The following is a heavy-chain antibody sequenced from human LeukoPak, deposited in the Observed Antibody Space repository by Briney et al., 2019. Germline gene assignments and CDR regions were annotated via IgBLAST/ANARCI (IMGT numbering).Heavy chain of an antibody. Sequence: GASVKVSCKAAGYTFTIYGISWVRQGPGQGLEWMGWISAYNGNTNYAQKLQGRVTMTTDTSTSTAYMELRSLRSDDTAVYYCARSYGSGSYYRGPPDYWGQGTLVTVSS. V-gene: IGHV1-18*01. CDR3: ARSYGSGSYYRGPPDY. D-gene: IGHD3-10*01. CDR1: GYTFTIYG. CDR2: ISAYNGNT. J-gene: IGHJ4*02.